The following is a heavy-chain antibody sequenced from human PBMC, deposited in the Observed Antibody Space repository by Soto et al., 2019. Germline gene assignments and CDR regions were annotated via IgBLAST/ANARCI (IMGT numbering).Heavy chain of an antibody. CDR3: ARDIAVAGDLDDY. CDR1: VYTFTIYG. D-gene: IGHD6-19*01. Sequence: AALKVSCNSSVYTFTIYGIICVRQVYGQGLEWMGWISAYNGRTNYAQKIQCRVTVTTDASTRTAYMELRSLRSDDTAVYYCARDIAVAGDLDDYWGQGTLVTVS. CDR2: ISAYNGRT. V-gene: IGHV1-18*01. J-gene: IGHJ4*02.